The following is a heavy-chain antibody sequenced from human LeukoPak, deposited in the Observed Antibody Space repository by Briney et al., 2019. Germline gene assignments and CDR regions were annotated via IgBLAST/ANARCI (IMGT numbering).Heavy chain of an antibody. CDR1: GFTFSTYW. Sequence: GGSLRLSCAAPGFTFSTYWMSWVRQAPGKGLEWVAKIKQDGSEKNYVDSVKGRFTISRDNAKNSLYLQMNSLRAEDTAVYYCARGDRYGSGSAEFYFDYWGQGTLVTVSS. J-gene: IGHJ4*02. V-gene: IGHV3-7*05. D-gene: IGHD3-10*01. CDR3: ARGDRYGSGSAEFYFDY. CDR2: IKQDGSEK.